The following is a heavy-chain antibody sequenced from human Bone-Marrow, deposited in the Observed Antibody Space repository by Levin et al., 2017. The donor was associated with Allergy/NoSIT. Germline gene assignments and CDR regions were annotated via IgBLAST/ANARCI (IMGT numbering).Heavy chain of an antibody. CDR3: ARDSSRDWYGDAFDL. Sequence: GGSLRLSCAASGFIFDDYALHWVRQIPGKGLEWVSGISWNSDRLGYADSVKGRFIISRDNAKKSLYLQIRSLRPEDTAMYFCARDSSRDWYGDAFDLWGRGTLVTVS. CDR1: GFIFDDYA. J-gene: IGHJ3*01. V-gene: IGHV3-9*01. CDR2: ISWNSDRL. D-gene: IGHD2-21*02.